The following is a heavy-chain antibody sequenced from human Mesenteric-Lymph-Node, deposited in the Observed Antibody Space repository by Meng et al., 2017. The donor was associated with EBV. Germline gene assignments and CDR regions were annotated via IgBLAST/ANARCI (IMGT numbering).Heavy chain of an antibody. CDR2: ISHTGTT. Sequence: QGAPDGPAPGLAKAGGTLSLTFAFSGDSISSSNWWNWVRQAPGKGLEWIGQISHTGTTNYNPSLKSRVTISLDMSKNQFSLTLNSVTAADTAVYYCARRDVDGYYNYFDPWGRGTLVTVSS. V-gene: IGHV4-4*02. J-gene: IGHJ5*02. CDR1: GDSISSSNW. D-gene: IGHD3-22*01. CDR3: ARRDVDGYYNYFDP.